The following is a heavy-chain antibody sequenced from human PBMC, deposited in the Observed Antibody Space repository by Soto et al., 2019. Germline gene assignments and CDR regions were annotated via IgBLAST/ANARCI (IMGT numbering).Heavy chain of an antibody. J-gene: IGHJ3*02. CDR1: GCTFSSYG. D-gene: IGHD2-21*02. CDR2: ISYYGSTK. Sequence: QVQLVESGGGVVQPGRSLRLSCAASGCTFSSYGMHWVRQAPGKVLEWVAVISYYGSTKYYADSVEGRFTVYRDNSKNTLYLKMNSRKAEDTAVYYCAKAKRGYGGNSGDILGQGTMVTVSS. V-gene: IGHV3-30*18. CDR3: AKAKRGYGGNSGDI.